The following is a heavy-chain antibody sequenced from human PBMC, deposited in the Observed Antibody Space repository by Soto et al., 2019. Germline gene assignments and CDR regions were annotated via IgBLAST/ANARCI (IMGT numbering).Heavy chain of an antibody. V-gene: IGHV4-4*02. CDR1: SGSISSSNW. J-gene: IGHJ4*02. CDR3: ARRAAGDRWEFDY. Sequence: QVQLQESGPGLVKPSGTLSLTCAVSSGSISSSNWWSWVRQPPGKGLEWIGEIYHSGSTNYNPSLNSRVTISVDKSKNQFSLKLSSVTAADTAVYYCARRAAGDRWEFDYWGQGTLVTVSS. CDR2: IYHSGST. D-gene: IGHD6-25*01.